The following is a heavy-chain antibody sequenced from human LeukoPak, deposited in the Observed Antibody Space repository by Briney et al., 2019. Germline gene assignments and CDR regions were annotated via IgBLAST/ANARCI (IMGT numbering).Heavy chain of an antibody. CDR3: VRVAYSSSYYFDS. CDR2: VYYTGST. D-gene: IGHD6-6*01. CDR1: GRSIRTYY. J-gene: IGHJ4*02. V-gene: IGHV4-59*12. Sequence: PSQTLSLTCTLSGRSIRTYYWSWIRHPPGKGLEWIAYVYYTGSTNYNPSLKSRVTISVDTSKNQLSLQLHSVTPEDTAVYYCVRVAYSSSYYFDSWAQGTLVTVSS.